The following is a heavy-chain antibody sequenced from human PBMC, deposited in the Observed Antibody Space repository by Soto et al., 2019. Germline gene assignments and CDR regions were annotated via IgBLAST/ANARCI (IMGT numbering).Heavy chain of an antibody. D-gene: IGHD3-22*01. V-gene: IGHV4-38-2*02. CDR2: IDDSGRA. CDR1: GYLISSGDY. J-gene: IGHJ4*02. CDR3: ARDLSSGYKPYYFDY. Sequence: AETLSLTCSVSGYLISSGDYWGWVRHTGGKVLEWLGSIDDSGRAYKDPSLKSRVSASVDLSKNQFSLNLRSVTAADTAVYFCARDLSSGYKPYYFDYWGQGTLVTLSS.